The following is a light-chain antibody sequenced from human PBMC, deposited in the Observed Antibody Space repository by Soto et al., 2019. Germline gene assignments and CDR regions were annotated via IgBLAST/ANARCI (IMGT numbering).Light chain of an antibody. CDR1: QGISSY. Sequence: DIEMTQSPSPLSASVGDRVTITCRASQGISSYLAWYQQKPGKAPKLLIYAASTLQSGVPSRFSGSGSGTESTLTISSLQPDDFATYYCQQYNSYSWTFGQGTKVDIK. CDR2: AAS. V-gene: IGKV1-9*01. CDR3: QQYNSYSWT. J-gene: IGKJ1*01.